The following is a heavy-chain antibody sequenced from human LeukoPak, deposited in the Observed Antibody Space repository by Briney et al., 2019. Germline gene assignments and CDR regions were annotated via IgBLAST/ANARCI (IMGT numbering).Heavy chain of an antibody. CDR3: ARDKLPAPWDGMDV. Sequence: PGGSLRLSCAASGVTFSSYWMSWVRQAPGKGLEWVANIKEDGSEKYYVDSVKGRFTISRDNSKNTLYLQMNSLRPEDTAVYYCARDKLPAPWDGMDVWGQGTTVTVSS. CDR1: GVTFSSYW. J-gene: IGHJ6*02. D-gene: IGHD2-2*01. CDR2: IKEDGSEK. V-gene: IGHV3-7*03.